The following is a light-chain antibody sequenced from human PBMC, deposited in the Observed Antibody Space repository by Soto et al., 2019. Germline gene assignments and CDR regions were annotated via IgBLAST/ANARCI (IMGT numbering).Light chain of an antibody. CDR3: AAWDDSLSGWV. CDR2: MNN. J-gene: IGLJ3*02. CDR1: SSNIGSNY. Sequence: QSVLTQPPSASGTPGQRVTISCSGSSSNIGSNYVYWYQQLPGTAPKLLIYMNNQRPSGVPDLFSGSKSGTSASLAISGLRSEDEADYYCAAWDDSLSGWVCGGVTKLTVL. V-gene: IGLV1-47*01.